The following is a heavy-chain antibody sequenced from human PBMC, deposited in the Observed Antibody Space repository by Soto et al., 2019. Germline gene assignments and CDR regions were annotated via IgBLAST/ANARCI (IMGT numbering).Heavy chain of an antibody. D-gene: IGHD6-19*01. J-gene: IGHJ4*02. Sequence: ASVKVRCKASRYTIAAYYMHWVRQTPGQGPEWMGWINPNTGATNYAQNFQGRVTMTRDTSISTAYMELSRLTSDDTAVYYCARLGRGISLAVAVYFDPWGQGTLVTVSS. CDR1: RYTIAAYY. CDR3: ARLGRGISLAVAVYFDP. V-gene: IGHV1-2*02. CDR2: INPNTGAT.